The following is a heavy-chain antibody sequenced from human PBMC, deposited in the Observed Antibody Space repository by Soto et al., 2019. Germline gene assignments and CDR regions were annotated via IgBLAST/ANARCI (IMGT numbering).Heavy chain of an antibody. V-gene: IGHV1-3*01. CDR1: GYTFTSYS. CDR2: INAGNGNT. CDR3: TTGGDASKTGY. D-gene: IGHD1-1*01. J-gene: IGHJ4*02. Sequence: ASVKVSCKASGYTFTSYSMHWVRQAPGQRLEWMGWINAGNGNTKYSQKFQGRVTITRDTSASTAYMELSSLRSEDTAVYYCTTGGDASKTGYWGQGTLVTVSS.